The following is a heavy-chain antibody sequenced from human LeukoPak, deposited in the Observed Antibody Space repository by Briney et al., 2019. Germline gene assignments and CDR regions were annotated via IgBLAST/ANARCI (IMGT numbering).Heavy chain of an antibody. V-gene: IGHV3-23*01. J-gene: IGHJ4*02. CDR1: GFTFSSYG. CDR3: AKDMYYDSSGPVFDY. CDR2: ISGSGDST. Sequence: GGTLRLSCAASGFTFSSYGMSWVRQAPGQGLEWVSVISGSGDSTHYADSVKGRFTISRDTSKNTLYLQMNSPRAEDTAVYYCAKDMYYDSSGPVFDYWGQGTLVTVSS. D-gene: IGHD3-22*01.